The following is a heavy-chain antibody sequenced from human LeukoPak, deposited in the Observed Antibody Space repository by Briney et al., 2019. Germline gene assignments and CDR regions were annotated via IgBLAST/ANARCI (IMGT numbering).Heavy chain of an antibody. CDR2: VYYNGNT. J-gene: IGHJ4*02. V-gene: IGHV4-59*01. D-gene: IGHD6-19*01. CDR1: GGAISSYH. Sequence: SETLSLTCTVSGGAISSYHWSWIRQSPGKGLERIGYVYYNGNTNYNPSLKSRVTISVDMSKNQFSLKLSSVTAADTAVYYCARAGYSSGWYEFDYWGQGTLVTVSS. CDR3: ARAGYSSGWYEFDY.